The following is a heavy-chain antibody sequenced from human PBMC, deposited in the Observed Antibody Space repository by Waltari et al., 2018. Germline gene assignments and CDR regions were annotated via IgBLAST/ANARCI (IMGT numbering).Heavy chain of an antibody. CDR2: KRYDGSNE. CDR3: AKGNEIDY. CDR1: GFNFTLFG. V-gene: IGHV3-30*02. J-gene: IGHJ4*02. D-gene: IGHD1-1*01. Sequence: QVHLVESGGGVVQPGGSLRLSCAAPGFNFTLFGMHWVRQAPGKGLEWGSFKRYDGSNENYADSVKGRFTMSRDNSKKMLYVQMNNLRAEDSAVYYCAKGNEIDYWGQGTLVTVSS.